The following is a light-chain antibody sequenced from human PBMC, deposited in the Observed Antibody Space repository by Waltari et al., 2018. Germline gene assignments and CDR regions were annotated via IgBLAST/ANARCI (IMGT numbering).Light chain of an antibody. CDR3: QQYYSTPPT. J-gene: IGKJ1*01. Sequence: IVMTQSPDSLAVSLGEGASINCKSSQSILSTSDNENYLAWYQQKPGQPPSLIIYWAATRESGVPDRFGGSGSETDFTLTISSLQAEDVAVYYCQQYYSTPPTFGQGTKVEIK. CDR2: WAA. V-gene: IGKV4-1*01. CDR1: QSILSTSDNENY.